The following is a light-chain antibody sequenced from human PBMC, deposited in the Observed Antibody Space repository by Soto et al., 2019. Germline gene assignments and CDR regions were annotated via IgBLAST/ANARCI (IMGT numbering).Light chain of an antibody. CDR1: QSVSSSY. CDR2: GAS. Sequence: EIVLTHSPGTLSLSPGETATLSCRASQSVSSSYLAWYQQKPGEAPRLLIYGASSRATGIPDRFSGSGSGTHFTLTISRLEPEDFAVYYCQQYGSSPLTFGGGTKVDI. V-gene: IGKV3-20*01. J-gene: IGKJ4*01. CDR3: QQYGSSPLT.